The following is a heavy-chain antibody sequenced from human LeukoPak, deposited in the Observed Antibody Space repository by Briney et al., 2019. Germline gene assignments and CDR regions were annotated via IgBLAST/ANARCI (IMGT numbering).Heavy chain of an antibody. CDR3: ARQAATGAWLDH. CDR1: GYTFTDHY. Sequence: ASVKVSCKASGYTFTDHYMHWVRQAPGQGIEWMGWIKPNTGGTHYAQKFQGRVTMTTDTSISTAYMELSSLTSDDTAVYYCARQAATGAWLDHWGQGTQVTVSS. D-gene: IGHD6-25*01. V-gene: IGHV1-2*02. J-gene: IGHJ5*02. CDR2: IKPNTGGT.